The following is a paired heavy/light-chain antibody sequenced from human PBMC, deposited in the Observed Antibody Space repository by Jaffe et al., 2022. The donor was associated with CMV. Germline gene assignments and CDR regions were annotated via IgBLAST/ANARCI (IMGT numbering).Heavy chain of an antibody. CDR1: GFTFSSYD. D-gene: IGHD3-10*01. CDR2: IGTAGDP. Sequence: EVQLVESGGGLVQPGGSLRLSCAASGFTFSSYDMHWVRQATGKGLEWVSAIGTAGDPYYPGSVKGRFTISRENAKNSLYLQMNSLRAGDTAVYYCARGSDITMVRGRPSLYMDVWGKGTTVTVSS. CDR3: ARGSDITMVRGRPSLYMDV. J-gene: IGHJ6*03. V-gene: IGHV3-13*05.
Light chain of an antibody. CDR1: KLGDKY. J-gene: IGLJ2*01. CDR3: QAWDSSTPV. Sequence: SYELTQPPSVSVSPGQTASITCSGDKLGDKYACWYQQKPGQSPVLVIYQDSKRPSGIPERFSGSNSGNTATLTISGTQAMDEADYYCQAWDSSTPVFGGGTKLTVL. CDR2: QDS. V-gene: IGLV3-1*01.